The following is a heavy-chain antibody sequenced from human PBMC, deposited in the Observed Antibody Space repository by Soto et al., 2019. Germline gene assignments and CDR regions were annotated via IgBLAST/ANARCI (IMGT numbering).Heavy chain of an antibody. CDR2: ISSSSSYI. V-gene: IGHV3-21*01. D-gene: IGHD5-18*01. Sequence: GGSLRLSCAASGFTFSSYSMNWVRQAPGKGLEWVSSISSSSSYIYYADSVKGRFTISRDNAKNSLYLQMNSLRAEDTAVYYCARHNGRDTAMDDYYYDGMDVWGQGTTVTVSS. J-gene: IGHJ6*02. CDR3: ARHNGRDTAMDDYYYDGMDV. CDR1: GFTFSSYS.